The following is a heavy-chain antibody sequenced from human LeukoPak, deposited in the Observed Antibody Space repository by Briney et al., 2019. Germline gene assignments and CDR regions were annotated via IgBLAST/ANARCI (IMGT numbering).Heavy chain of an antibody. CDR1: GGSISSGSYY. CDR2: IYTSGST. V-gene: IGHV4-61*02. J-gene: IGHJ4*02. CDR3: ARSSYYDSSGYLWFDY. D-gene: IGHD3-22*01. Sequence: SETLSLTCTVSGGSISSGSYYWSWIRQPAGKGLEWIGRIYTSGSTNYNPSLKSRVTISVDTSRNQFSLKLSSVTAADTAVYYCARSSYYDSSGYLWFDYWGQGTLVTVSS.